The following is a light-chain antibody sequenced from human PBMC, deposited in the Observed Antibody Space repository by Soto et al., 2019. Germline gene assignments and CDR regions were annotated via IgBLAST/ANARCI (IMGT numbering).Light chain of an antibody. CDR1: QSVSGN. V-gene: IGKV3-11*01. Sequence: EIVMTQSPATLSVSPGERATLSCRASQSVSGNLALYQQKPGQAPRLLIYDASNRTTGIPARFSGSGSGTDFTLSISSLEPEDFAVYYCQHRSNWPLTFGGGTKVDIK. CDR3: QHRSNWPLT. CDR2: DAS. J-gene: IGKJ4*01.